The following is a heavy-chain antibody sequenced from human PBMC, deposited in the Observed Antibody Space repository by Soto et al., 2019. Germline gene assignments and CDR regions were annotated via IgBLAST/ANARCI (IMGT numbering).Heavy chain of an antibody. CDR3: ARDDEYSGNGMDV. CDR2: ISNDGSNR. V-gene: IGHV3-33*01. J-gene: IGHJ6*02. D-gene: IGHD3-10*01. Sequence: QVQLVESGGGVVQPGRSLRLSCAASEFTFSNYGMHWVRQAPGKGLEWVAVISNDGSNRYHADSVKDRFTISRDNSKNTLYLPMNSLIAEDTAVYYCARDDEYSGNGMDVWGQGTTVTVS. CDR1: EFTFSNYG.